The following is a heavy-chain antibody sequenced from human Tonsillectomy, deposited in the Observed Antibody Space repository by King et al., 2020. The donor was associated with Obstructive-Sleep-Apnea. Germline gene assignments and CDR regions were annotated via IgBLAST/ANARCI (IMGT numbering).Heavy chain of an antibody. Sequence: VQLVESGGGVVQPGRSLRLSCAASGFTFSVYAVHWVRQAPGKGLEWVAVISYDGSNEYYADSVKGRFTISRDNSKNTLYLQMNSLRLEDTAVYFCARDKPDLNVLQWVGGGMDVWGQGTTVTVSS. CDR1: GFTFSVYA. V-gene: IGHV3-30*04. J-gene: IGHJ6*02. D-gene: IGHD3-10*01. CDR3: ARDKPDLNVLQWVGGGMDV. CDR2: ISYDGSNE.